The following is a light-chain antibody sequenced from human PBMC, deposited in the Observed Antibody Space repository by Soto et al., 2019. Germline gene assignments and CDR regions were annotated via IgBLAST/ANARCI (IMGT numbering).Light chain of an antibody. CDR1: QTVASN. J-gene: IGKJ2*01. CDR2: GAS. CDR3: QQYHNWPPQYT. Sequence: EIVMTQSPASLSVSPGDGATLSCRASQTVASNLAWYQQKPGQGPRLLIHGASTRAAGVPARFSGSGSGTDFPLTISSLQSEDFAVYYFQQYHNWPPQYTFGQGTKLQIK. V-gene: IGKV3-15*01.